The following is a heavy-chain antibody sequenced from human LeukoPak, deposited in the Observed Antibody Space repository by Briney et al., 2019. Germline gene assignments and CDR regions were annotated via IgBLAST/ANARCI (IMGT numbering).Heavy chain of an antibody. J-gene: IGHJ4*02. Sequence: PGGSLRLSCAASGFTFSSYAMHWVRQAPEKGLEWVSSISSSSAHIYYADSIKGRFTISRDNSKNSLYLQMDSLRADDTAVYYCAGGSSTSAYYFDRWGQGTLVTVSS. CDR1: GFTFSSYA. CDR2: ISSSSAHI. CDR3: AGGSSTSAYYFDR. D-gene: IGHD2-2*01. V-gene: IGHV3-21*01.